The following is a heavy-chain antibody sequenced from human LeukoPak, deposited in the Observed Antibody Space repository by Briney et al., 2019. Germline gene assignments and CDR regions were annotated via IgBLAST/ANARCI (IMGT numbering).Heavy chain of an antibody. J-gene: IGHJ6*03. V-gene: IGHV3-23*01. CDR1: GFTFSSYA. D-gene: IGHD2-21*01. CDR3: AKGGYYPDYYYYYMDV. CDR2: ISGSGGST. Sequence: GGSLRLSCAASGFTFSSYAMSWVRQAPGKGLEWVSAISGSGGSTYYADSVKGRFTISRDNSKNTLYLQMNSLRAEDTAVYYCAKGGYYPDYYYYYMDVWGKGTTVTVSS.